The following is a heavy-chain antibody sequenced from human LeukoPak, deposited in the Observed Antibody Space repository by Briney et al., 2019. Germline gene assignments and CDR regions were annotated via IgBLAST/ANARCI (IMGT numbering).Heavy chain of an antibody. CDR1: GFTFSSYA. Sequence: PGGSLRLSCAASGFTFSSYAMSWVRQAPGKGLEWVSAISGSGGSTYYADSVKGRFTISRDNSKNTLYLQMNSLRAEDTAVYYRAKDRDIVVVPTFDYWGQGTLVTVSS. V-gene: IGHV3-23*01. J-gene: IGHJ4*02. CDR3: AKDRDIVVVPTFDY. CDR2: ISGSGGST. D-gene: IGHD2-2*01.